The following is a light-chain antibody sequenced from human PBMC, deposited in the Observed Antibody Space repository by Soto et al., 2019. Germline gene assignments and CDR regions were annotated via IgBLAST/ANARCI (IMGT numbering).Light chain of an antibody. Sequence: ENVLTQSPDILSLSPGERVTLSCRASQSISNNYLAWYQQKPGQAPRVLIYGASNRATGMPDRFSGSGSGTDFTLTISRLQPEDFALYYCQQYGRSLPTFGRGTKLEIK. V-gene: IGKV3-20*01. J-gene: IGKJ2*01. CDR2: GAS. CDR1: QSISNNY. CDR3: QQYGRSLPT.